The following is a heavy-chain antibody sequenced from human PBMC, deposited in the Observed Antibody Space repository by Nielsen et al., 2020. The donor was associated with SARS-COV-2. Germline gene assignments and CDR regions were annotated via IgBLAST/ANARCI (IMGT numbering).Heavy chain of an antibody. J-gene: IGHJ6*03. CDR3: ARTHSNPFKGQYYIDV. D-gene: IGHD4-11*01. CDR2: TYHSGSP. CDR1: GDSLGGGGFF. V-gene: IGHV4-31*03. Sequence: SETLSLTCSVSGDSLGGGGFFWSWIRQHPGRGLEWIGYTYHSGSPYYNPSLKSRVTISADTSQNQFSLTLNSVTAADTAVYYCARTHSNPFKGQYYIDVWGKGTTVTVS.